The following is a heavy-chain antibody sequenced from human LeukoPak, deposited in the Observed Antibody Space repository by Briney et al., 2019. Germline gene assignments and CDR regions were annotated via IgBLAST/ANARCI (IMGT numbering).Heavy chain of an antibody. CDR1: GFTFSSYA. D-gene: IGHD4-17*01. J-gene: IGHJ4*02. CDR3: ARADYGDSYLDY. CDR2: ISGSGGST. V-gene: IGHV3-23*01. Sequence: GGCLRLSWAASGFTFSSYAMSWVRQAPGKGLEWVSAISGSGGSTYYADSVKGRFTISRDNSKNTLYLQMNSLRAEDTAVYYCARADYGDSYLDYWGQGTLVTVSS.